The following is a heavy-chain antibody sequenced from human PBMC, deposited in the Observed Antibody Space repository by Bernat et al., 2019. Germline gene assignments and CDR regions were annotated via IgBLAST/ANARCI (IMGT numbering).Heavy chain of an antibody. CDR3: ARGYYGGLNRDAFDI. V-gene: IGHV3-66*01. J-gene: IGHJ3*02. D-gene: IGHD4-17*01. Sequence: EVQLVESGGGLVQPGGSLRLSCAASGFTVSSNYMSWVRQAPGKGLEWVSVIYSGGSTYYADSVKGRFTISRDNSKNTLYLQMNSLRAEDTAVYYCARGYYGGLNRDAFDIWGQGTMVTVSS. CDR1: GFTVSSNY. CDR2: IYSGGST.